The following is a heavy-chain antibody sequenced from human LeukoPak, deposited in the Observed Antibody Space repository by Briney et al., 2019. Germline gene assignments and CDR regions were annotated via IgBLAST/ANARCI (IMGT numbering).Heavy chain of an antibody. D-gene: IGHD3-22*01. CDR3: ARYDRSGYSLEL. CDR1: GGPINNYY. J-gene: IGHJ4*02. Sequence: SETLSLTCTASGGPINNYYWSWFRKPPGRGLDWIGYIYYTGTTKTNPSLRSRVTMSVDTSGSQLSLRLTSVSAADTAVYYCARYDRSGYSLELWGQGTLVTVSS. V-gene: IGHV4-59*13. CDR2: IYYTGTT.